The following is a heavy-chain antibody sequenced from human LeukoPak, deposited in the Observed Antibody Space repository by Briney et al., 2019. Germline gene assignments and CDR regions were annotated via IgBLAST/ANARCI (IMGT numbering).Heavy chain of an antibody. J-gene: IGHJ4*02. CDR3: ARLGGWAYRDYLQEAFDY. CDR1: GYTFTNFG. Sequence: ASVKVSCKASGYTFTNFGISWVRQAPGQGLEWMGWISPYNGNTNYAQKVQGRVTMTTDTSTSTVYMELRSLRSDDTDVYYCARLGGWAYRDYLQEAFDYWGQGTLVTVSS. D-gene: IGHD4-17*01. CDR2: ISPYNGNT. V-gene: IGHV1-18*01.